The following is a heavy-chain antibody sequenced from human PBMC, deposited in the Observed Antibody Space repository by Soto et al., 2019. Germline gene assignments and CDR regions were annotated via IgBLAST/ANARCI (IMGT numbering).Heavy chain of an antibody. J-gene: IGHJ6*02. CDR1: GFTFRTYG. CDR2: ISYDGNNK. Sequence: QVQVVESGGGVVQPGRSLRLSCAASGFTFRTYGMHWVRQAPGKGLEWVSLISYDGNNKYYGDSVKGRFTISRDNSKNPLFLQMNSLRPEDTGFYYCAKDLGSYTSCYRGHYGMDVWGQRTTVTVFS. D-gene: IGHD2-2*02. V-gene: IGHV3-30*18. CDR3: AKDLGSYTSCYRGHYGMDV.